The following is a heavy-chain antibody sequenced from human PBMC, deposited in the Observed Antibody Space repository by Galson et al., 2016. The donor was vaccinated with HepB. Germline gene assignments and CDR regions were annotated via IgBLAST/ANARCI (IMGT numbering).Heavy chain of an antibody. Sequence: SLRLSCATSGFTFSTYSMNWVRQAPGKGLEWVSYISESSRSIYDADSVKGRFTISRDNEKNVLFLQMNSLGAEDTAVYYCARDRSGYDYYGMDVWGKGTTVIVSS. CDR1: GFTFSTYS. CDR3: ARDRSGYDYYGMDV. D-gene: IGHD1-26*01. CDR2: ISESSRSI. V-gene: IGHV3-48*01. J-gene: IGHJ6*04.